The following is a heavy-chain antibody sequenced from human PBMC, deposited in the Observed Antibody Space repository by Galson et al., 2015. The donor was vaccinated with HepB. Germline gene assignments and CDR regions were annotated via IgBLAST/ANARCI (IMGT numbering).Heavy chain of an antibody. CDR1: GFTFSSFS. J-gene: IGHJ5*02. D-gene: IGHD2-15*01. CDR2: ISASGGST. CDR3: ARQEGYCCGGSCYGGIDP. Sequence: SLRLSCPVSGFTFSSFSRSWVPQAPGRGLQWVSLISASGGSTFYADSVKGRFTISRDNSKNTLYLQMHSLRAEDTAVYYCARQEGYCCGGSCYGGIDPWGQGTLVTVSS. V-gene: IGHV3-23*01.